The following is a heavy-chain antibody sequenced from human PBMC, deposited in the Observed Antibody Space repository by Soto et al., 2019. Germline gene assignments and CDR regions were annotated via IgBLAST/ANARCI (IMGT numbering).Heavy chain of an antibody. CDR3: ATSRDGYNYEAGY. J-gene: IGHJ4*02. CDR2: IIPIFGTA. CDR1: GGTFSSYA. D-gene: IGHD5-12*01. Sequence: SVKVSCKASGGTFSSYAISWVRQAPGQGLEWMGGIIPIFGTANCAQKFQGRVTITADESTSTAYMELSSLRSEDTAVYYCATSRDGYNYEAGYWGQGTLVTVSS. V-gene: IGHV1-69*13.